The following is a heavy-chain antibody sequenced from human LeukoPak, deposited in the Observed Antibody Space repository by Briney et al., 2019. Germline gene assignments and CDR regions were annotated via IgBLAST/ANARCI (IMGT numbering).Heavy chain of an antibody. Sequence: SQTLSLTCAISVDIVSSNSAAWNWIRQSPSRGLEWLGRTYYRSKWYNDYAVPVKSRITINPDTSENQFSLQLNSVTPEDTAVYYCARDLPPHTSWDFLWFGESPFHDAFDIWGQGTMVTVSS. CDR1: VDIVSSNSAA. CDR2: TYYRSKWYN. J-gene: IGHJ3*02. V-gene: IGHV6-1*01. CDR3: ARDLPPHTSWDFLWFGESPFHDAFDI. D-gene: IGHD3-10*01.